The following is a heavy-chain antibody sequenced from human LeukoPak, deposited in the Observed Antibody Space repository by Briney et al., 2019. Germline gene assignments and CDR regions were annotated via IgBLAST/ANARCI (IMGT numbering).Heavy chain of an antibody. Sequence: SETLSLTCTVSGGSISSSSYYWGWIRQPPGKGLEWIGSIYYSGSTCYNPSLKSRVTISVDTSKNQFSLKLSSVSAADTAVYYCARANYYMDVWGKGTTVTVSS. J-gene: IGHJ6*03. CDR1: GGSISSSSYY. CDR2: IYYSGST. CDR3: ARANYYMDV. V-gene: IGHV4-39*07.